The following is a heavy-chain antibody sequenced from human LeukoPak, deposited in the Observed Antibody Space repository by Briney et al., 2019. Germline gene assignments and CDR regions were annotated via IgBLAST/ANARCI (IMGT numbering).Heavy chain of an antibody. CDR3: AKASMVRGVNSFDY. J-gene: IGHJ4*02. Sequence: GGSLRLSCAASGFTFSSYAMSWVRQAPGMGLEWVSGISGSGDSTYFADSVKGRFTISRDNSKNTLYLQINSLRAEDTALYYCAKASMVRGVNSFDYWGQGTLVTVSS. CDR1: GFTFSSYA. CDR2: ISGSGDST. V-gene: IGHV3-23*01. D-gene: IGHD3-10*01.